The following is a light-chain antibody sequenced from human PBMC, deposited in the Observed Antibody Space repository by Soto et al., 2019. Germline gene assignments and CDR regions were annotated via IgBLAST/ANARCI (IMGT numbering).Light chain of an antibody. CDR3: QQSYSTPQT. V-gene: IGKV1-39*01. Sequence: DIQLTQSPSFLSASVGDRVTITCRASQGISSYLAWYQQKPGKAPELLIYAASSLQSGVPSRFSGSGSGTDFTLTISSLQPEDFATYYCQQSYSTPQTFGQGTKVDIK. CDR2: AAS. CDR1: QGISSY. J-gene: IGKJ1*01.